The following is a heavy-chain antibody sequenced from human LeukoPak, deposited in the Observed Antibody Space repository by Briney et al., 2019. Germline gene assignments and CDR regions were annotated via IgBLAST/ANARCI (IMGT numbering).Heavy chain of an antibody. CDR3: ARFDPSDAFDI. CDR2: INHSGST. CDR1: GGSFSDYY. J-gene: IGHJ3*02. D-gene: IGHD2-2*01. Sequence: SETLSLTCAVYGGSFSDYYWSWIRQPPGKGLEWIGEINHSGSTNYNPSLKSRVTISVDTSKNQFSLKLSSVTAADTAVYYCARFDPSDAFDIWGQGTMVTVSS. V-gene: IGHV4-34*01.